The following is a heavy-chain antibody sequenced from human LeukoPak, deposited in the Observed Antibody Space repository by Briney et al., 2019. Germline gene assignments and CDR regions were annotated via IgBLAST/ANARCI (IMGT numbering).Heavy chain of an antibody. CDR3: TRLDQLVQDYWYFDL. J-gene: IGHJ2*01. D-gene: IGHD6-13*01. CDR1: GGSFSDYY. V-gene: IGHV4-34*01. CDR2: ITRRGNT. Sequence: PSETLSLTCAFYGGSFSDYYWSWIRHPPGKGLEWIGEITRRGNTNYNPSLESRVSISVDTSKNQVSLRLRSVTAADTAVYYCTRLDQLVQDYWYFDLWGRGTLVTVSS.